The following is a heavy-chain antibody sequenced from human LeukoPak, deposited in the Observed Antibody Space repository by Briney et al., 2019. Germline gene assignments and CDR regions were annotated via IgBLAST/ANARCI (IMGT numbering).Heavy chain of an antibody. CDR3: ARGYSGYDWDLYYYGMDV. V-gene: IGHV1-2*02. D-gene: IGHD5-12*01. CDR2: INPNSGGT. J-gene: IGHJ6*02. Sequence: ASVKVSCKASGYTFTGYYMHWVRQAPGQGLEWMGWINPNSGGTNYAQKFQGRVTMTRDTSISTAYMELSRLRSDDTAVYYCARGYSGYDWDLYYYGMDVWGQGTTVTVSS. CDR1: GYTFTGYY.